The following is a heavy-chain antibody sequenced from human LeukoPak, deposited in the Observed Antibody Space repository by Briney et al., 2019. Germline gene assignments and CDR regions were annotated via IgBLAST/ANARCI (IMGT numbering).Heavy chain of an antibody. V-gene: IGHV1-2*02. CDR1: GYTFTGYY. CDR2: INPNSGGT. Sequence: ASVKVSCKASGYTFTGYYMHWVRQAPGQGLEWLGWINPNSGGTNYAQKFQGRVTMTRDTSISTAYMELSRLRSDDTAVYYCVGMDIEVVPAAMSFDYWGQGTLVTVSS. J-gene: IGHJ4*02. D-gene: IGHD2-2*03. CDR3: VGMDIEVVPAAMSFDY.